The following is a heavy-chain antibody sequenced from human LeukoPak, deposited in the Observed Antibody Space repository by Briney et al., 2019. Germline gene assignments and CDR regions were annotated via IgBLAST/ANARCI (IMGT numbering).Heavy chain of an antibody. CDR3: AKDFRYGSGSYYKNSAYDY. V-gene: IGHV3-23*01. CDR2: ISGSGGST. Sequence: PGGSLRLSCAASGFTFSSYAMSWVRQAPGKGLEWVSAISGSGGSTYYADSVKGRFTISRDNSKNTLYLQMNSLRAEDTAVYYCAKDFRYGSGSYYKNSAYDYWGQGTLVTVSS. CDR1: GFTFSSYA. D-gene: IGHD3-10*01. J-gene: IGHJ4*02.